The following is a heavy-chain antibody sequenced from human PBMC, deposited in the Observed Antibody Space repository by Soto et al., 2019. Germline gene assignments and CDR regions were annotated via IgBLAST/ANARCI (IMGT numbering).Heavy chain of an antibody. Sequence: ASVKVSCKASGYTFTSYDINWVRQATGQGLEWMGWMNPNSGNTGYAQKFQGRVTMTRNTSISTAYMELSSLRSEDTAVYYCARAGSDLNWFDPCGQGKLVTVSS. CDR1: GYTFTSYD. CDR2: MNPNSGNT. V-gene: IGHV1-8*01. J-gene: IGHJ5*02. CDR3: ARAGSDLNWFDP. D-gene: IGHD6-25*01.